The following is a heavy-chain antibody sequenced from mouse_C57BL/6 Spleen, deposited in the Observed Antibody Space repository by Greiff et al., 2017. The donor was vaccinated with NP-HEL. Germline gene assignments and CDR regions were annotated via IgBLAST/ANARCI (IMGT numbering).Heavy chain of an antibody. J-gene: IGHJ2*01. V-gene: IGHV1-50*01. CDR1: GYTFTSYW. CDR3: ARRVYYSNFDY. Sequence: QVQLQQPGAELVKPGASVKLSCKASGYTFTSYWMQWVKQRPGQGLEWIGEIDPSDSYTNYNQKFKGKATLTVDTSSSTAYMQLNSLTSEDSAVYFCARRVYYSNFDYWGQGTTLTVSS. CDR2: IDPSDSYT. D-gene: IGHD2-5*01.